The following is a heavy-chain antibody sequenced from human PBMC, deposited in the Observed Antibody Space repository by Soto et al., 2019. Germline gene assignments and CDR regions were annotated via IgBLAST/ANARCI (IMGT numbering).Heavy chain of an antibody. J-gene: IGHJ4*02. CDR1: GYTLTSYY. CDR2: INPSGGST. V-gene: IGHV1-46*01. Sequence: ASVKVSCKESGYTLTSYYMHWVRQAHGQGLEWMGIINPSGGSTNYAQKLQGRVTMTTDTSTSTAYMELRSLRSDDTAVYYCAGDGGGSGCYGHFAYRGKRSLVTGS. CDR3: AGDGGGSGCYGHFAY. D-gene: IGHD3-22*01.